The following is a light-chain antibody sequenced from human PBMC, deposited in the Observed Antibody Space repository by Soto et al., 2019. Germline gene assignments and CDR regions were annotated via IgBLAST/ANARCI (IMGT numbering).Light chain of an antibody. J-gene: IGKJ2*01. V-gene: IGKV1-5*01. CDR3: QQYNSYPF. Sequence: DIQMTQSPSTLSASVGDRVTITCRASQSLSSWLAWYQQKPGKAPKLLIYDASSLESGVPRRFSGSGSGTEFTLTISSLQPEDFATYYCQQYNSYPFFGQGTKLEIK. CDR1: QSLSSW. CDR2: DAS.